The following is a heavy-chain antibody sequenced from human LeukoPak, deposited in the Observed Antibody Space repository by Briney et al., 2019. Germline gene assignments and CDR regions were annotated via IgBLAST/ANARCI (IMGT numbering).Heavy chain of an antibody. V-gene: IGHV4-61*02. J-gene: IGHJ5*02. CDR1: GGSISSGSYY. Sequence: SETLSLTCTVSGGSISSGSYYWSWIRQPAGKGLEWIGRIYTSESTNYNPSLKSRVTISVDTSKNQFSLKLSSVTAADTAVYYCARAIGRDNWFDPWGQGTLVTVSS. D-gene: IGHD1-26*01. CDR3: ARAIGRDNWFDP. CDR2: IYTSEST.